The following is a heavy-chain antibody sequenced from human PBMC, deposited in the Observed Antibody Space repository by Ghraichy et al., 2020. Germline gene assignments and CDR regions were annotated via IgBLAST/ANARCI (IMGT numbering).Heavy chain of an antibody. D-gene: IGHD6-6*01. CDR3: ARATSIAARPLGYYYGMDV. V-gene: IGHV4-59*01. CDR2: IYYSGST. CDR1: GGSISSYY. J-gene: IGHJ6*02. Sequence: SETLSLTCTVSGGSISSYYWSWIRQPPGKGLEWIGYIYYSGSTNYNPSLKSRVTISVDTSKNQFSLKLSSVTAADTAVYYCARATSIAARPLGYYYGMDVWGQGTTVTVSS.